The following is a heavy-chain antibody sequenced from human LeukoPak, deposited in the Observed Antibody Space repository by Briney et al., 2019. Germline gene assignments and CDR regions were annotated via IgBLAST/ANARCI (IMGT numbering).Heavy chain of an antibody. CDR1: GFTFSSYG. CDR2: IRYDGSNK. D-gene: IGHD2-21*02. V-gene: IGHV3-30*02. J-gene: IGHJ3*02. Sequence: GGSLRLSCAASGFTFSSYGMHWVRQAPGKGLEWVAFIRYDGSNKYYADSAKGRFTISRDNSKNTLYLQMNSLRAEDTAVYYCTSHTGTGDVFRPFHIWGQGTMVTVSS. CDR3: TSHTGTGDVFRPFHI.